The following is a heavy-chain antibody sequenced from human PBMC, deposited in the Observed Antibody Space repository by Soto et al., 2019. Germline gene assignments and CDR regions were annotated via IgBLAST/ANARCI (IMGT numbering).Heavy chain of an antibody. D-gene: IGHD3-22*01. V-gene: IGHV4-31*03. CDR1: GGSISSGGYY. J-gene: IGHJ5*02. CDR3: ARDPSYYYDSSGSGGWFDP. Sequence: QVQLQESGPGLVKPSQTLSLTCTVSGGSISSGGYYWSWICQHPGKGLEWIGYIYYSGSTYYNPSLKSRVTISVDTSKNQFSLKLSSVTAADTAVYYCARDPSYYYDSSGSGGWFDPWGQGTLVTVSS. CDR2: IYYSGST.